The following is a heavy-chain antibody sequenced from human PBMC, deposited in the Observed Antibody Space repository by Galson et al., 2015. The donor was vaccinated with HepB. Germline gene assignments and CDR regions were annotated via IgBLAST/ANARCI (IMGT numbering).Heavy chain of an antibody. Sequence: QSGAEVKKPGESLKISCKGSGSSLTSYWIGWVRQMPGIGLEWMGVIYPGDSDTRYSPSFQGQVTISADKSIGTAYLQWSSLKASDTAMYYCARRGIVSEYFDYWGQGTLVTVSS. J-gene: IGHJ4*02. D-gene: IGHD1-14*01. CDR3: ARRGIVSEYFDY. V-gene: IGHV5-51*01. CDR2: IYPGDSDT. CDR1: GSSLTSYW.